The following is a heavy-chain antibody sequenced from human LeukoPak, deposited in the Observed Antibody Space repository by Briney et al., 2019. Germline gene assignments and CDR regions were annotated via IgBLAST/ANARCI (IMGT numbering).Heavy chain of an antibody. D-gene: IGHD3-22*01. Sequence: SETLSLTCTVSGGSISSSSYYWGWIRQPPGKGLEWIGSIYYSGSTYYNPSLKSRVTISVDTSKNQFSLKLSSVTAADTDVYYCASKVVITQYYFDYWGQGTLVTVSS. CDR1: GGSISSSSYY. V-gene: IGHV4-39*01. CDR2: IYYSGST. J-gene: IGHJ4*02. CDR3: ASKVVITQYYFDY.